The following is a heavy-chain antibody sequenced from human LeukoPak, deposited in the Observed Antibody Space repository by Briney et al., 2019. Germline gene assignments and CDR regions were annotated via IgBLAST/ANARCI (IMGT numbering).Heavy chain of an antibody. D-gene: IGHD6-13*01. CDR2: IKSKTDGGTT. CDR1: GFTFSNAW. Sequence: PGGSLRLSCAASGFTFSNAWMSWVRQAPGKGLEWVGRIKSKTDGGTTDYAAPVKGRFTISRDDSKNTLYLQMNSLKTEDTAVYYCTTGYSSSWYYYYYYYMDVWGKGTTVTISS. CDR3: TTGYSSSWYYYYYYYMDV. V-gene: IGHV3-15*01. J-gene: IGHJ6*03.